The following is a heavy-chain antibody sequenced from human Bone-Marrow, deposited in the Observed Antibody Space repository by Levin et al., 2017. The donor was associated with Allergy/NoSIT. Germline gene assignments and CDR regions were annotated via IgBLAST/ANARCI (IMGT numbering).Heavy chain of an antibody. D-gene: IGHD5-24*01. CDR1: RYTFTDYN. J-gene: IGHJ4*02. V-gene: IGHV1-2*02. Sequence: EASVKVSCKASRYTFTDYNIHWVRRAPGQRLEWMGWIYPLTGGTSYAQKFQGRVTMTRDTSISTAYMELRGLTSDDTALYYCARDHLGGDLDYWGQGTLVSVSS. CDR3: ARDHLGGDLDY. CDR2: IYPLTGGT.